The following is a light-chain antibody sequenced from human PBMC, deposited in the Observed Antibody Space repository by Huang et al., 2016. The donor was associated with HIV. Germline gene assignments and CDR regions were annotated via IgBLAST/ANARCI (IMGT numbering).Light chain of an antibody. CDR1: QCVSSY. CDR2: DAF. V-gene: IGKV3-11*01. Sequence: EIVLTQSPATLSLSPGERATLPCRASQCVSSYLAWFQQKRGQAPRLLIYDAFHRAPGIPDRFSGSGSVTDFTLTISNVEPEDFAVYYCRRHNNWPRTFGQGTRVEI. CDR3: RRHNNWPRT. J-gene: IGKJ1*01.